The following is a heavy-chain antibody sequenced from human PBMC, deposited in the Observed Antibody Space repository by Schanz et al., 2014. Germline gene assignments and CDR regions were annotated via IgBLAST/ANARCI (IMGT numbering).Heavy chain of an antibody. CDR2: MSGSGSTA. CDR1: GFGFDDYA. CDR3: AKDHPSSGWPAFDV. J-gene: IGHJ4*02. V-gene: IGHV3-23*04. Sequence: EVQLVESGGGVVRPGGSLRLSCAASGFGFDDYAMSWVRQAPGKGLEWVSGMSGSGSTADYADSVKGRFSISRDLSSNTLYLQMNSLRADDSAIYYCAKDHPSSGWPAFDVWGQGTQXTVSS. D-gene: IGHD6-19*01.